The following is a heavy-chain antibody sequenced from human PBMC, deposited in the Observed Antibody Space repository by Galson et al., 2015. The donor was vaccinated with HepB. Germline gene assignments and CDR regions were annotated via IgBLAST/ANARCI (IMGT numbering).Heavy chain of an antibody. Sequence: SLRLSCATSGFLLSSYDVHWVRQAPGKGLEWVAFMSYDGKSQHYADSVKGRFTMSRDISKSTLYLQMNNLKTEDTGVYYCARGGSYYTSGNYSPFDPWGQGTLVTVSS. CDR2: MSYDGKSQ. J-gene: IGHJ5*02. V-gene: IGHV3-30*04. D-gene: IGHD3-10*01. CDR3: ARGGSYYTSGNYSPFDP. CDR1: GFLLSSYD.